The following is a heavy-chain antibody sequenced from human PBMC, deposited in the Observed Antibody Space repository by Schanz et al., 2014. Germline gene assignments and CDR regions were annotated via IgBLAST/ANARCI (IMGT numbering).Heavy chain of an antibody. Sequence: QLQLQESGPGLVKPSETLSLTCTVSGGSISSSSYFWGWIRQPPGKGLEWIGSIYNSGSTYYNPSLKTRVPRPVDRSKTQFPRTLSSVTAADTAVYYCGRHPHYYGSGSGFDPWGQGTLVTVSS. CDR1: GGSISSSSYF. J-gene: IGHJ5*02. CDR3: GRHPHYYGSGSGFDP. D-gene: IGHD3-10*01. CDR2: IYNSGST. V-gene: IGHV4-39*01.